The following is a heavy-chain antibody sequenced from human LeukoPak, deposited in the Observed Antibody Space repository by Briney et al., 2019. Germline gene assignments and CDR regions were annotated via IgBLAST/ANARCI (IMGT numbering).Heavy chain of an antibody. D-gene: IGHD3-9*01. Sequence: VASVKVSCKASGYTFTSYYMHWVRQAPGQGLEWMGIINPSGGSTSYAQKFQGRVTMTRDTSTSTAYMELSSLRSEDTAVYYCVRVQALRYFDWSPPTDYYGMDVWGQGTTVTVSS. CDR3: VRVQALRYFDWSPPTDYYGMDV. CDR2: INPSGGST. CDR1: GYTFTSYY. J-gene: IGHJ6*02. V-gene: IGHV1-46*01.